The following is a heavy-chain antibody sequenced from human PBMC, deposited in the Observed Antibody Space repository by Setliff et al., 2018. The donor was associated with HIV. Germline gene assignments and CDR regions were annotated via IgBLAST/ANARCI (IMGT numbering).Heavy chain of an antibody. D-gene: IGHD5-12*01. CDR1: GGSISSYY. J-gene: IGHJ4*02. V-gene: IGHV4-59*08. Sequence: PSETLSLTCTVSGGSISSYYWSWIRQPPGKGLEWIGYIYYSGSTNYNPSLKSRVTISLDTSKNQFSLKLTSVTAADTAVYYCARRGAYGYDYFDYWGPGILVTVSS. CDR2: IYYSGST. CDR3: ARRGAYGYDYFDY.